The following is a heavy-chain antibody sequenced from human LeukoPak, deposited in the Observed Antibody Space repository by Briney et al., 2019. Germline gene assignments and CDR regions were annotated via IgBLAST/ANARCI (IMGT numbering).Heavy chain of an antibody. CDR3: ARLTISRHNYGLERSYFFDY. Sequence: GESLKISCEASGYSFRAHWIGWVRQMPGKGLEWMGIIYPDDSDTRYRPSFQGQVTISADKSISTAYLEWGSLEASDTAMYYCARLTISRHNYGLERSYFFDYWGQGTLVTVSS. J-gene: IGHJ4*02. D-gene: IGHD3-10*01. CDR1: GYSFRAHW. CDR2: IYPDDSDT. V-gene: IGHV5-51*01.